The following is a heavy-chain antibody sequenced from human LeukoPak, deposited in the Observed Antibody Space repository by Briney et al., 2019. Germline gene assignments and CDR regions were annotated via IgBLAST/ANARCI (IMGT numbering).Heavy chain of an antibody. CDR3: AGGGPIVGATPFDY. D-gene: IGHD1-26*01. CDR2: IIPIFGTA. V-gene: IGHV1-69*13. J-gene: IGHJ4*02. Sequence: ASVKVSCKASGGTFSSYAISWVRRAPGQGLEWMGGIIPIFGTANYAQKFQGRVTITADESTSTAYMELSSLRSEDTAVYYCAGGGPIVGATPFDYWGQGTLVTVSS. CDR1: GGTFSSYA.